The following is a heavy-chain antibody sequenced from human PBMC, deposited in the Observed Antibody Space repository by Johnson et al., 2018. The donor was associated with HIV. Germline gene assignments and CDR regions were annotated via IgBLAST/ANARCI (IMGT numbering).Heavy chain of an antibody. V-gene: IGHV3-11*04. J-gene: IGHJ3*02. Sequence: QVQLVESGGGLVKPGGSLRLSCLASGFSFSDYYMSWIRQAPGKGLEWISYMSSSGTTIYHAESVKGRFTISRDNSKNTLYLQMNSLKVEDTAVYYCARGAAFDIWGQGTMVIVSS. CDR2: MSSSGTTI. CDR3: ARGAAFDI. CDR1: GFSFSDYY.